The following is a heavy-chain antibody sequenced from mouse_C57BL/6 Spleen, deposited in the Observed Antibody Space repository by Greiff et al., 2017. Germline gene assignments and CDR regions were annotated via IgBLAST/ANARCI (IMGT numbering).Heavy chain of an antibody. D-gene: IGHD3-3*01. CDR1: GYTFTGYW. Sequence: QVQLQQSGAELMKPGASVKLSCKATGYTFTGYWIEWVKQRPGHGLEWIGELLPGSGSTNYNEKFKGKATFTADTSSNTAYMHLDRLAAEDSAIYCSARGGLELDDWGQGTTLTVSS. J-gene: IGHJ2*01. V-gene: IGHV1-9*01. CDR3: ARGGLELDD. CDR2: LLPGSGST.